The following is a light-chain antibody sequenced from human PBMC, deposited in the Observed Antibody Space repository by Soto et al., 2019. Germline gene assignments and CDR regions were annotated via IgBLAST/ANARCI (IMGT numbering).Light chain of an antibody. Sequence: DIQMTQSPCSLSASVGDRVTITCRASQSISSYLNWYQQKPGKAPKLLIYAASSLQSGVPSRFSGSGSGTDFTLTISSLQPEDFAAYYCQQSYSTPRVFGGGTKVEIK. CDR2: AAS. V-gene: IGKV1-39*01. CDR3: QQSYSTPRV. J-gene: IGKJ4*01. CDR1: QSISSY.